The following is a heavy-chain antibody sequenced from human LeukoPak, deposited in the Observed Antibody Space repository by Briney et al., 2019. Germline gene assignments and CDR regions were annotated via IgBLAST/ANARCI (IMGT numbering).Heavy chain of an antibody. V-gene: IGHV3-74*01. CDR2: LHSNGSKK. J-gene: IGHJ4*02. CDR3: ARDSGGYPGHFDY. CDR1: GFTFAGFW. Sequence: LSGGSRRLSCAAAGFTFAGFWIDWVRQAPGKWQGWISRLHSNGSKKDYADSAKARFTITSANAKNTLYLQMNSLSAEDTAVYYCARDSGGYPGHFDYWGQGTLVTVSS. D-gene: IGHD1-26*01.